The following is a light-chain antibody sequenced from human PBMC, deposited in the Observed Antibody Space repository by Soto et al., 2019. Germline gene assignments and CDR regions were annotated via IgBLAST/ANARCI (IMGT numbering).Light chain of an antibody. CDR3: QQHSNWLT. CDR1: QSVSSY. J-gene: IGKJ4*01. Sequence: EIVLTQSPATLSLSPGERATLSCRASQSVSSYLAWYQQKPGQAPRLLIYDASNRATGIPARFSGSGSGTDFTLTISSLEPEDFAVYYCQQHSNWLTFGGGTNVEIK. CDR2: DAS. V-gene: IGKV3-11*01.